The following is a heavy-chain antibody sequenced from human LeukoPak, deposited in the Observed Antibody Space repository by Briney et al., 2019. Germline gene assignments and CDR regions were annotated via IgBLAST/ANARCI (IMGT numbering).Heavy chain of an antibody. CDR1: GGSISSSS. CDR2: ISSSSSYI. J-gene: IGHJ4*02. D-gene: IGHD3-9*01. CDR3: ARDQPNYDILTGYYPFDY. V-gene: IGHV3-21*01. Sequence: ETLSLTCTVSGGSISSSSFYWGWIRQAPGKGLEWVSSISSSSSYIYYADSVKGRFTISRDNAKNSLYLQMNSLRAEDTAVYYCARDQPNYDILTGYYPFDYWGQGTLVTVSS.